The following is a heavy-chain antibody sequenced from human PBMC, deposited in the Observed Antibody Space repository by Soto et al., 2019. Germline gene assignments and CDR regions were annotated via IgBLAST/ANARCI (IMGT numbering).Heavy chain of an antibody. D-gene: IGHD4-4*01. J-gene: IGHJ4*02. CDR2: IIPIFGTA. CDR1: GGTFSSYA. Sequence: QVQLVQSGAEVKKPGSSVKVSCKASGGTFSSYAICWVRQAPGLGLEWMGGIIPIFGTADYAQKFQGRVTITADESTSTAYMELSSLRFEDTAVYYCARDGGVYDYSPFDYWGQGTLVTVSS. CDR3: ARDGGVYDYSPFDY. V-gene: IGHV1-69*12.